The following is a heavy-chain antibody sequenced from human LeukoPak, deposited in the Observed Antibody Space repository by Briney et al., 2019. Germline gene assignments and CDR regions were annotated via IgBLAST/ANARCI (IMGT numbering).Heavy chain of an antibody. CDR3: ARGSKPEQQLVRAWDY. CDR2: INPNSGGT. V-gene: IGHV1-2*02. CDR1: GYTFTGCY. Sequence: GASVKVSCKASGYTFTGCYMHWVRQAPGQGLEWMGWINPNSGGTNYAQKFQGRVTMTRDTSISTAYMELSRLRSDDTAVYYCARGSKPEQQLVRAWDYWGQGTLVTVSS. J-gene: IGHJ4*02. D-gene: IGHD6-13*01.